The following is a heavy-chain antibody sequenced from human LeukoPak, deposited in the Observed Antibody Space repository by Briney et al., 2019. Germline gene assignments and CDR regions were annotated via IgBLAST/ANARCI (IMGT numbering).Heavy chain of an antibody. V-gene: IGHV3-53*01. CDR1: GFSVSSTY. CDR2: LYSNGII. D-gene: IGHD3-22*01. CDR3: ARGKLYSYETTSYYGPFDC. Sequence: GGSLRLSCAASGFSVSSTYLTWVRQTPGKELEWLSVLYSNGIISYADSVKGRFTISRDSSENAVCLQMDNLRSEDTALYFCARGKLYSYETTSYYGPFDCWGQGTLVTVSS. J-gene: IGHJ4*02.